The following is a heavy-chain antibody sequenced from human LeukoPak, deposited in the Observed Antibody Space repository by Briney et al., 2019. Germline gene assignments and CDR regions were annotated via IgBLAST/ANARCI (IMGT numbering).Heavy chain of an antibody. CDR3: AKWEDIVVVVAAAPSFFDY. J-gene: IGHJ4*02. D-gene: IGHD2-15*01. CDR1: GFTFSSYE. Sequence: GGSLRLSCAASGFTFSSYEMNWVRQAPGKGLEWVSYISSSGSTIYYADSVKGRFTISRDNAKNSLYLQMNSLRAEDTAVYYCAKWEDIVVVVAAAPSFFDYWGQGTLVTVSS. CDR2: ISSSGSTI. V-gene: IGHV3-48*03.